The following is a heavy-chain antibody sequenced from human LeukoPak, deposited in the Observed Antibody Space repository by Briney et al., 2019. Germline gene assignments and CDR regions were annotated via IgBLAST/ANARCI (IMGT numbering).Heavy chain of an antibody. CDR3: ARDLNRRVFIDY. V-gene: IGHV3-74*01. CDR2: INSDGSYT. Sequence: GGSLRLSCAASGFTFSSYWMHWVRQAPGKGLVWVPRINSDGSYTRYADSVKGRFTISRDNAKNTLYLQMVSLRAEDTAVYYCARDLNRRVFIDYWGQGTLVTVSS. CDR1: GFTFSSYW. J-gene: IGHJ4*02.